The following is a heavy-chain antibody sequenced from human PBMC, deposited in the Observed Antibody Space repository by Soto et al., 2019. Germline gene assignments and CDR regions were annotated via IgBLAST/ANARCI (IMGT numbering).Heavy chain of an antibody. Sequence: GASVKVSCKASGFTFTSSAVQWVRQARGQRLEWIGWIVVGSGNTNYAQKFQERVTITRDMSTSTAYMELSSLRSEDTAVYYFASYLYSSSWYRPYYGMDVWGQGTTVTVSS. CDR2: IVVGSGNT. J-gene: IGHJ6*02. D-gene: IGHD6-13*01. CDR3: ASYLYSSSWYRPYYGMDV. V-gene: IGHV1-58*01. CDR1: GFTFTSSA.